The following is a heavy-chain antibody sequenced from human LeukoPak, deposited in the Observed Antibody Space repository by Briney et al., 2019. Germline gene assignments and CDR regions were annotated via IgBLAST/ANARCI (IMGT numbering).Heavy chain of an antibody. D-gene: IGHD3-3*01. Sequence: GGSLRLSCAASGFTFRSYAISWVRRAPGKGLEWVSAISGRGGSTYSADSVKGRFTISRDNPKNTLYLQMNKLRAEDTAVYYCAKDGGGYDTHDAFDIWGQGTMVTVSS. CDR3: AKDGGGYDTHDAFDI. CDR1: GFTFRSYA. V-gene: IGHV3-23*01. J-gene: IGHJ3*02. CDR2: ISGRGGST.